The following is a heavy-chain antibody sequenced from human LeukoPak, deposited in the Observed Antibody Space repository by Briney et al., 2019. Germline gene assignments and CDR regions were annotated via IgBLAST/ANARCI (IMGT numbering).Heavy chain of an antibody. V-gene: IGHV4-39*07. CDR2: IHYNGGT. D-gene: IGHD5/OR15-5a*01. J-gene: IGHJ4*02. CDR1: GGSVSSSGYY. Sequence: SETLSLTCTVSGGSVSSSGYYWGWIRQPPGKGLEWIGTIHYNGGTYYNPSLKGRVTISIDTSKNRFSLKLSSVTAADTAVYYCARVPVSGRPGLSTQDYWGQGTLVTVSS. CDR3: ARVPVSGRPGLSTQDY.